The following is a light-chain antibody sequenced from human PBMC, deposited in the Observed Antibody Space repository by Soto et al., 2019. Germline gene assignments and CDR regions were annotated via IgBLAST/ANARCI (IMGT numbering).Light chain of an antibody. J-gene: IGLJ1*01. V-gene: IGLV2-23*02. Sequence: QSVLTQPASVSGSPGQSITISCTGTSSDVGNYNLVSWYQQHPGKAPKLIIYEVSKRPSGVSNRFSGSKSGNTASLTISGLQAEDEADYYCCSYAGSSTFVFGTGTKATVL. CDR2: EVS. CDR3: CSYAGSSTFV. CDR1: SSDVGNYNL.